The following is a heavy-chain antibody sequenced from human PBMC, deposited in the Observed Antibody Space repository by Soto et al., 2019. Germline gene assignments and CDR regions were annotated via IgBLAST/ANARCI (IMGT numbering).Heavy chain of an antibody. CDR1: GGTFSSYT. CDR2: IIPILGIA. D-gene: IGHD3-10*01. J-gene: IGHJ6*03. Sequence: ASVKVSCKASGGTFSSYTISWVRQAPGQGLEWMGRIIPILGIANYAQKFQGRVTITADKSTSKAYMELSSLRSEDTAVYYCARSGFPDSINPNYYYYMDVWGKGTTVTVSS. V-gene: IGHV1-69*02. CDR3: ARSGFPDSINPNYYYYMDV.